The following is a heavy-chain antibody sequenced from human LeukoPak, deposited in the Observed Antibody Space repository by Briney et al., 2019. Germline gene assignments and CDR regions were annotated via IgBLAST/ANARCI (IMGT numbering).Heavy chain of an antibody. D-gene: IGHD6-6*01. J-gene: IGHJ4*02. CDR3: ARGPNSNWSGLDF. Sequence: GGSLRLSCTASGFSFSGHWMHWARQLPGKGLVWLSRISPTGSTTSYADSVKGRFTLSRDNAKNTLYLQVNNLRAEDTAVYYCARGPNSNWSGLDFWGQGTLLTVSS. CDR1: GFSFSGHW. V-gene: IGHV3-74*01. CDR2: ISPTGSTT.